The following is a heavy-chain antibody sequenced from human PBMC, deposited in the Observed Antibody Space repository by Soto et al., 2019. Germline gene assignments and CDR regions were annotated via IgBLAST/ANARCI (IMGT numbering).Heavy chain of an antibody. CDR3: ARVWGSTPVAFDI. V-gene: IGHV1-3*01. D-gene: IGHD3-16*01. CDR2: INAGNGNT. J-gene: IGHJ3*02. Sequence: QVQLVQSGAEVKKPGASVKVSCKASGYTFTSYAMHWVRQAPGQRLESMGWINAGNGNTKYSQKFQGRVTITRDTSASTAYMELSSLRSEDTAVYYCARVWGSTPVAFDIWGQGTMVTVSS. CDR1: GYTFTSYA.